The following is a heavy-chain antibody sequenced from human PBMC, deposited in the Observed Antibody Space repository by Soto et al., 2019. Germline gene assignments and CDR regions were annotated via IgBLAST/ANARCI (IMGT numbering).Heavy chain of an antibody. CDR3: ARLYGGSLFDY. V-gene: IGHV4-39*01. D-gene: IGHD2-15*01. J-gene: IGHJ4*02. Sequence: TSETLSLTCTVSGGSISSSSYYWGWIRQPPGKGLEWIVSFYYSGSTYYNPSLKSRVTISVDTSKNQFSLKLSSVTAADTAVYYCARLYGGSLFDYWGQGTLVTVSS. CDR1: GGSISSSSYY. CDR2: FYYSGST.